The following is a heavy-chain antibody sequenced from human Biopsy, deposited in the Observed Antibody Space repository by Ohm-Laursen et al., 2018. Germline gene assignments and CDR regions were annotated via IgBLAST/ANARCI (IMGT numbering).Heavy chain of an antibody. CDR2: VTGSGRST. V-gene: IGHV3-23*01. D-gene: IGHD3-10*01. J-gene: IGHJ5*02. CDR3: AKGRSGGTGHGNWFDP. CDR1: GFTFSSYV. Sequence: SLRLSCTASGFTFSSYVMSWVRQGPEKGLEWVSVVTGSGRSTYYTDSVKGRFSISRDNSKNTLYLQMNSLRVEDTAVYYCAKGRSGGTGHGNWFDPWGQGTLVIVSS.